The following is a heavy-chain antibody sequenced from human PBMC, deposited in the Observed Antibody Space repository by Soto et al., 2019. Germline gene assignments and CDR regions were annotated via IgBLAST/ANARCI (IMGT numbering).Heavy chain of an antibody. D-gene: IGHD3-16*01. CDR1: GGSISSGGYY. CDR2: IYYSWST. J-gene: IGHJ4*02. Sequence: PSETLSLTCTVSGGSISSGGYYWSWIRQHPGKGLEWIGYIYYSWSTYYNPSLNSRVTISVDTSKNQFSLKLSSVTAADTAVYYCARGPGIMAKIDYWGQGTLVTVSS. CDR3: ARGPGIMAKIDY. V-gene: IGHV4-31*03.